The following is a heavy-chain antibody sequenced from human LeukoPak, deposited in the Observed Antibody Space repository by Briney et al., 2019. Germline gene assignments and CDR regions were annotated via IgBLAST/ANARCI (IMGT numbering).Heavy chain of an antibody. J-gene: IGHJ4*02. CDR3: AKESHYDSGAYYVDY. Sequence: GGSLRLSCAASGFIVSSNYMSWVRQAPGKGLEWVSFIYSGGSTYYPDSVKGRFTFSRDNSKNMLYLLMNSLRAEDTAVYYCAKESHYDSGAYYVDYWGQGTLVTVSS. D-gene: IGHD3-10*01. V-gene: IGHV3-53*01. CDR1: GFIVSSNY. CDR2: IYSGGST.